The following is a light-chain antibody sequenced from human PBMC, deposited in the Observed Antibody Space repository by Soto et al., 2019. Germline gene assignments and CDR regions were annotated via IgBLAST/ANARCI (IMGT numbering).Light chain of an antibody. J-gene: IGKJ4*01. CDR1: QSGSSTY. Sequence: EIVLTQSPGTLSLSPGERATLSCRASQSGSSTYLAWYQQKPGHAPRLLIYGASSRAPGIPDRFSGSGSATDFSLTISRLEPEDFAVYYCQQYGSAPFTFGGGTKVEIK. CDR3: QQYGSAPFT. CDR2: GAS. V-gene: IGKV3-20*01.